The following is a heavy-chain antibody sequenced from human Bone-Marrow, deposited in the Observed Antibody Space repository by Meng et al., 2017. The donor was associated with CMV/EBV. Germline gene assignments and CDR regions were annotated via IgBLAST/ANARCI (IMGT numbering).Heavy chain of an antibody. V-gene: IGHV1-69*05. CDR3: ARSASKCGPTTNSYDIMIDS. CDR1: GGTFSSYA. J-gene: IGHJ4*02. D-gene: IGHD1-14*01. CDR2: IIPSFGTA. Sequence: SVKVSCKTSGGTFSSYAISWVRQAPGRGLEWMGVIIPSFGTANNAQKFQDRVTITTDESRSTVYMELSSLGYEDTAVYYCARSASKCGPTTNSYDIMIDSWGQGTLVTVSS.